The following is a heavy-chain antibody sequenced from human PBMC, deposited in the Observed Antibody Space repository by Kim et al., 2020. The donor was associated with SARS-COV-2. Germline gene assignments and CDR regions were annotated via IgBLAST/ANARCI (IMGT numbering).Heavy chain of an antibody. CDR2: ILNDGSEK. CDR3: VKEDTSGYFYVDN. J-gene: IGHJ1*01. Sequence: GGSLRLSCAASGFTFSNPGLHWARQAPGKGLEWVALILNDGSEKNYADSVKGRFTISRDNSMNTLYLQMNSLRPEDTAVYYCVKEDTSGYFYVDNCGQDTL. D-gene: IGHD3-22*01. V-gene: IGHV3-30*18. CDR1: GFTFSNPG.